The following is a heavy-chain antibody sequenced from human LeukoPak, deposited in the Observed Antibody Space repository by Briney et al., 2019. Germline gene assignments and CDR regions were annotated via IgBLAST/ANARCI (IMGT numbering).Heavy chain of an antibody. J-gene: IGHJ4*02. CDR3: ARGQRRRYCSSTSCYTTDY. CDR2: MNPNSGNT. V-gene: IGHV1-8*01. Sequence: ASVKVSCKASGYTFTSYDIHWVRQATGQGLEWMGWMNPNSGNTGYAQKFQGRVTMTRNTSISTAYMELSSLRSEDTAVYYCARGQRRRYCSSTSCYTTDYWGQGTLVTVSS. CDR1: GYTFTSYD. D-gene: IGHD2-2*02.